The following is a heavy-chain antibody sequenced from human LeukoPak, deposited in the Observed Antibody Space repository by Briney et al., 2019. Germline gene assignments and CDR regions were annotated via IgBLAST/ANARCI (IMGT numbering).Heavy chain of an antibody. CDR1: GFTFSSYA. V-gene: IGHV3-30-3*01. J-gene: IGHJ4*02. Sequence: GGSLRLSCAASGFTFSSYAMHWVRQAPGKGLEWVAVISYDGSNKYYADSVKGRFTISRDNSKNTLYLQMNSLRAEDTAVYYCARTLRQLVRWAPLDYWGQGTLVTVSS. D-gene: IGHD6-13*01. CDR2: ISYDGSNK. CDR3: ARTLRQLVRWAPLDY.